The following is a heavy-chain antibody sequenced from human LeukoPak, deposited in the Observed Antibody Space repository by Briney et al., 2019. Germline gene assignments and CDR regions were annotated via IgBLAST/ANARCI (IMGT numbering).Heavy chain of an antibody. CDR2: IKQDGSEK. V-gene: IGHV3-7*01. CDR3: ARDPRPSSGWRPFDY. CDR1: GFTFSSYW. J-gene: IGHJ4*02. Sequence: PGGSLRLSCAASGFTFSSYWMTWVRQPPGKGLEWVANIKQDGSEKYYVDSVRGRFTISRDNAKNSLHLQMNSLRAEDTAVYYCARDPRPSSGWRPFDYWGQGTLVTVSS. D-gene: IGHD6-19*01.